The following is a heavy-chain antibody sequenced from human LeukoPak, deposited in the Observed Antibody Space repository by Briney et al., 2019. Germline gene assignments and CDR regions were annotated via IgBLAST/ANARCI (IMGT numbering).Heavy chain of an antibody. V-gene: IGHV4-59*06. Sequence: SETLSLTCTVSGGSISSYYWNWIRQLPTEGLEWIGHIYYTGRTTYNPFVKSRVSISADTSKNQFSLKLNSVTAADTAVYFCASAPLGNSFGYMAYWGQGALVTVSS. CDR3: ASAPLGNSFGYMAY. J-gene: IGHJ4*02. CDR1: GGSISSYY. CDR2: IYYTGRT. D-gene: IGHD5-18*01.